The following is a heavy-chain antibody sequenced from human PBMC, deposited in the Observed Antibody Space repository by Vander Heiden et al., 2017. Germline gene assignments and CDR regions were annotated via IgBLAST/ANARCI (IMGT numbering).Heavy chain of an antibody. J-gene: IGHJ4*02. Sequence: FTFSSYAMSWVRQAPGKGLEWVSAISGSGGSTYYADSVKGRFTISRDNSKNALYLQMNSLRADETAVYYSAKSSVRTTLSYFDYWVQGSLVTVSS. V-gene: IGHV3-23*01. CDR3: AKSSVRTTLSYFDY. D-gene: IGHD4-17*01. CDR2: ISGSGGST. CDR1: FTFSSYA.